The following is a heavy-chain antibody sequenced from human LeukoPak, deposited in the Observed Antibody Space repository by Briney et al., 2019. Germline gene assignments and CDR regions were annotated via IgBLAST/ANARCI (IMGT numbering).Heavy chain of an antibody. V-gene: IGHV7-4-1*02. CDR2: INTNTGNP. CDR3: ARDPTLLLWFGSMDV. Sequence: ASVKVSCKASGYTFTSYAMNWVRQAPGQGLEWMGGINTNTGNPTYAQGFTGRFVFSLDTSVSTAYLQISSLKVEDTAVYYCARDPTLLLWFGSMDVWGQGTTVTVSS. CDR1: GYTFTSYA. D-gene: IGHD3-10*01. J-gene: IGHJ6*02.